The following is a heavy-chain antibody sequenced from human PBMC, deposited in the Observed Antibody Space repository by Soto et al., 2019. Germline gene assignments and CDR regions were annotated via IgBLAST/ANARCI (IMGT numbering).Heavy chain of an antibody. CDR1: GASISPYY. CDR2: IFSSGNT. V-gene: IGHV4-59*01. CDR3: AREYYYGSASYRGMDX. D-gene: IGHD3-10*01. Sequence: PSDTLSLTCTVSGASISPYYWTWIRQPPGKGLEGIVDIFSSGNTNYNPPLKSLVTISVDTSKYQFSLKLSSVTAADTAVYYCAREYYYGSASYRGMDXWGQGTMVTVSX. J-gene: IGHJ6*02.